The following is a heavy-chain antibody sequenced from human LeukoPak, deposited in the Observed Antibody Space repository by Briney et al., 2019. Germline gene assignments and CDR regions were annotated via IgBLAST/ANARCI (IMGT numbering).Heavy chain of an antibody. D-gene: IGHD2-15*01. CDR2: FHPEDGET. J-gene: IGHJ5*02. CDR1: GYTVTELS. CDR3: ARVDIVVVVAAITFDP. Sequence: GASVKVSCKVSGYTVTELSMHWVRQSPGKGLEWMGGFHPEDGETIYAQKFQGRVTMTEDTSTDTAYMELSSLRSEDTAVYYCARVDIVVVVAAITFDPWGQGTLVTVSS. V-gene: IGHV1-24*01.